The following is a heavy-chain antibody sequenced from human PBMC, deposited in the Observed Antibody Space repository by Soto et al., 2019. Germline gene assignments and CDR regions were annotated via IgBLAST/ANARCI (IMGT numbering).Heavy chain of an antibody. CDR1: GFTFSNAW. J-gene: IGHJ4*02. V-gene: IGHV3-15*01. CDR3: TTDYYDSSGYYPRDY. CDR2: IKSKTDGGTT. Sequence: EVQLVESGGGLVKPGGSLRLSCEASGFTFSNAWMTWVRQAPGKGLEGVGRIKSKTDGGTTDYAAPVKGRFTISRDDSKNTLYLQMNSLKTEDTAVYYCTTDYYDSSGYYPRDYWGQGTLVTVSS. D-gene: IGHD3-22*01.